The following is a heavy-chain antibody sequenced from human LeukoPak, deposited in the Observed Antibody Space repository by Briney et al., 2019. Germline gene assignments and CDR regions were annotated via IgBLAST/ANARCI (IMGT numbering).Heavy chain of an antibody. CDR3: ARAIAVAGSDYYYYYMDV. Sequence: SVKVSCKASGGTFSSYAISWVRQAPGQGLEWMGRIIPIFGTANYAQKFQGRVTITADKSTSTAHMELSSLRSEDTAVYYCARAIAVAGSDYYYYYMDVWGKGTTVTVSS. CDR1: GGTFSSYA. J-gene: IGHJ6*03. D-gene: IGHD6-19*01. V-gene: IGHV1-69*06. CDR2: IIPIFGTA.